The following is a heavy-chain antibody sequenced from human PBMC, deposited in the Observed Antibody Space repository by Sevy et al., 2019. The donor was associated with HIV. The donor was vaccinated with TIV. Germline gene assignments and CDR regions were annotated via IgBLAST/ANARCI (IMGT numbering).Heavy chain of an antibody. CDR1: GFIFNNKG. CDR3: ARXXGSXWXXXX. V-gene: IGHV3-30*12. J-gene: IGHJ5*01. CDR2: IFSDGTTK. Sequence: GGSLRLSCTVSGFIFNNKGMHWVRQAPGRGLEWVAAIFSDGTTKYYGDSVKGRFTISRDNSKNALFLQMNSLRVDDTALYYCARXXGSXWXXXXWGXXTLVTVSS. D-gene: IGHD6-19*01.